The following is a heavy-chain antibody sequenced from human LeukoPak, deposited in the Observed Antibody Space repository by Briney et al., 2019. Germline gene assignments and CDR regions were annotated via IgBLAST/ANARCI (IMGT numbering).Heavy chain of an antibody. CDR3: ARDRDTAMANFDY. CDR2: IWYDGSNK. V-gene: IGHV3-33*01. CDR1: GFTFSSYG. Sequence: LAGGSLRLSCAASGFTFSSYGMHWVRQAPGKGLEWVAVIWYDGSNKYYADSVKGRFTISRDNSKNTLYLQMNSLRAEDTAVYYCARDRDTAMANFDYWGQGTLVTVSS. D-gene: IGHD5-18*01. J-gene: IGHJ4*02.